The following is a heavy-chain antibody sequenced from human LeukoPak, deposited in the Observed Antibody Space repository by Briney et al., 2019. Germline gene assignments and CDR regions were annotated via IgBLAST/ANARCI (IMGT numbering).Heavy chain of an antibody. V-gene: IGHV3-9*01. CDR3: ARLFLDVTTFDY. D-gene: IGHD1-1*01. J-gene: IGHJ4*02. Sequence: GGSLRLSCAASGFTFDDYAMHWVRQAPGKGLEWVSGISWNSGSIDYVDSVKGRFTISRDNVQNQLYLPMTNMRAEDTAVYYCARLFLDVTTFDYWGQGTLVTVSS. CDR2: ISWNSGSI. CDR1: GFTFDDYA.